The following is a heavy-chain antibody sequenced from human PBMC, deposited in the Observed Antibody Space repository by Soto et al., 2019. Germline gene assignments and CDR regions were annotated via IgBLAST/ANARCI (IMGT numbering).Heavy chain of an antibody. D-gene: IGHD3-10*01. CDR1: GFTFSSYG. Sequence: HPGGSLRLSCAASGFTFSSYGMHWVRQAPGKGLEWVAVIWYDGSNKYYADSVKGRFTISRDNSKNTLYLQMNSLRAEDTAVYYCAREGITMVRGVIDYWGQGTLVTVSS. J-gene: IGHJ4*02. V-gene: IGHV3-33*01. CDR2: IWYDGSNK. CDR3: AREGITMVRGVIDY.